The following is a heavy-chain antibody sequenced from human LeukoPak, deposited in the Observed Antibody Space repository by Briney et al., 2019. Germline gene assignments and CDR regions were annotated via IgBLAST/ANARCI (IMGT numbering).Heavy chain of an antibody. V-gene: IGHV3-7*03. CDR1: GFTFSSYW. D-gene: IGHD3-9*01. J-gene: IGHJ4*02. Sequence: GGSLRLSCAASGFTFSSYWMSWVRQAPGKELEWVANIKQDGSEKYYVDSVKGRFTISRDNAKNSLYLQMNSLRAEDTAVYYCARVRILTGYYIPAFDYWGQGTLVTVSS. CDR3: ARVRILTGYYIPAFDY. CDR2: IKQDGSEK.